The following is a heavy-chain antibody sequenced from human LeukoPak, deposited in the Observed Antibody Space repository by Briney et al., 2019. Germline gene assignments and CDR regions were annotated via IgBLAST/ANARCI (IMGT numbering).Heavy chain of an antibody. CDR3: ARRLTQYDCFDP. D-gene: IGHD2-2*01. CDR1: GDRVSSNSVT. V-gene: IGHV6-1*01. CDR2: TYYRSTWDN. J-gene: IGHJ5*02. Sequence: QTLSLPCAISGDRVSSNSVTWNWIRPSPSRGLEWLGRTYYRSTWDNDYAVSVRVRITVNPDTSKNQFSLHLNSVTPEDTAVYYCARRLTQYDCFDPWGQGILVTVSS.